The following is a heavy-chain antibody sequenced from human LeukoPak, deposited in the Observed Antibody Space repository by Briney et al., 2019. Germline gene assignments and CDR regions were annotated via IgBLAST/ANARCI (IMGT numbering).Heavy chain of an antibody. Sequence: SETLSLTCTVSGGSISSYYWSWIRQPAGKGLEWIGRIYTSGSTNYNPSLKSRVTISLDTSKNQFSLKLSSVTAAETAVYYCARVRAYTSGWYPDYWGQGTLVTVSS. J-gene: IGHJ4*02. V-gene: IGHV4-4*07. CDR2: IYTSGST. CDR3: ARVRAYTSGWYPDY. D-gene: IGHD6-19*01. CDR1: GGSISSYY.